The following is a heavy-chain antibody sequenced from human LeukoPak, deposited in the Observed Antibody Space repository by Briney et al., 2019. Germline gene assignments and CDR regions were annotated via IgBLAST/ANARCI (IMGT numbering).Heavy chain of an antibody. V-gene: IGHV1-46*01. Sequence: GASVKVSCKASGYTFTTYFMHWVRQAPGQGLEWMGIIHTSGGTTKYAQKFQDRATMTRDTSTNTVYMELSSLKFDDTAVYYCAREGGDGGPFDYWGQGTLVTVSS. CDR3: AREGGDGGPFDY. CDR2: IHTSGGTT. J-gene: IGHJ4*02. CDR1: GYTFTTYF. D-gene: IGHD4-23*01.